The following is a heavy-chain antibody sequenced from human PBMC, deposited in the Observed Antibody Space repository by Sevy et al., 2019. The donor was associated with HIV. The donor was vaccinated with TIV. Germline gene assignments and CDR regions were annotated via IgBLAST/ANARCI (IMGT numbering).Heavy chain of an antibody. CDR1: GGSISSYY. V-gene: IGHV4-59*01. Sequence: SETLSLTCTVSGGSISSYYWSWIRQPPGKGLEWIGYIYYSGSTNYNPSLKSRVTISVDTSKNQFSLKLSSVTAADTAVYYCARASCSSTSCSFSFDYWGQGTLVTVSS. J-gene: IGHJ4*02. D-gene: IGHD2-2*01. CDR3: ARASCSSTSCSFSFDY. CDR2: IYYSGST.